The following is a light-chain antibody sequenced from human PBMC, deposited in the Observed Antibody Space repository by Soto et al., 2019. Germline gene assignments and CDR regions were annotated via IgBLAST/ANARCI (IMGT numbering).Light chain of an antibody. J-gene: IGKJ4*02. CDR1: QSISSW. Sequence: DIQMTQSPSTLSASVGDRVIITCRASQSISSWLAWYQQKPGKAPELLIYTASSLQSGVPSRFSGSGSGTECTLTISSLQPDDFATYYCQHYDSSPLTFGGGTKVEIK. CDR3: QHYDSSPLT. CDR2: TAS. V-gene: IGKV1-5*03.